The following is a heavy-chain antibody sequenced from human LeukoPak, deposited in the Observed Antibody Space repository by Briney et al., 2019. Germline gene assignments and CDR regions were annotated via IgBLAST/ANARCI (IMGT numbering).Heavy chain of an antibody. CDR2: IYYSGST. Sequence: SETLSLTCTVSGGSISSYYWSWIRQPPGKGLEWIGYIYYSGSTNYNPSLKSRVTISVDTSKNQFSLKLSSVTAADTAVYYCARVLRVGYLWFGSHNMYGMDVWGQGTTVTVSS. CDR1: GGSISSYY. D-gene: IGHD3-10*01. V-gene: IGHV4-59*01. CDR3: ARVLRVGYLWFGSHNMYGMDV. J-gene: IGHJ6*02.